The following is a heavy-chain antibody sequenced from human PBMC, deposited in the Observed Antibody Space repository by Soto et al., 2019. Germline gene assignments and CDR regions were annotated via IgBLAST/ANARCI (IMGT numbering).Heavy chain of an antibody. CDR2: ISTFNGKT. CDR3: ARLLTEGATFREDAFDL. J-gene: IGHJ3*01. D-gene: IGHD1-26*01. V-gene: IGHV1-18*01. Sequence: QVKLVQSGGDVKTPGASVKVSCTTFRYTFTSHGIAWVRQAPGQGLEWMGWISTFNGKTDYAQKFQGRVTMTEDTLTSTVHMELRSLRSDDTAVYYCARLLTEGATFREDAFDLWGQGTKVTVSS. CDR1: RYTFTSHG.